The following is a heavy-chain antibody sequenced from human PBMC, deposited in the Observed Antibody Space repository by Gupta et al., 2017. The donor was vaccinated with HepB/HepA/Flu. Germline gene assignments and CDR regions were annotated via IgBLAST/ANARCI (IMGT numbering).Heavy chain of an antibody. Sequence: EVQLVEPGGGLVQPGGSLRLSCAASGFTFSRYSMNWVRQAPGKALGWVSYSSSSSSTIYYADSVKGRFTISRDNAKNSLYLQMNSLRDEDTAVYYCARDIKEWERLSRPYYYYYMDVWGKGTTVTASS. CDR2: SSSSSSTI. D-gene: IGHD1-26*01. J-gene: IGHJ6*03. CDR3: ARDIKEWERLSRPYYYYYMDV. V-gene: IGHV3-48*02. CDR1: GFTFSRYS.